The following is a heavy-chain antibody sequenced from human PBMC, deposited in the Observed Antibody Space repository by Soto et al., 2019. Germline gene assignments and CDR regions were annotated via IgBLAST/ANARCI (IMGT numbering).Heavy chain of an antibody. CDR3: ARQLDCSSTSCYVYYYYYYMDV. J-gene: IGHJ6*03. Sequence: PSETLSLTCTVSGGSISSSRYYWGWIRQPPGKGLKWIGSIYYSGSTYYNPSLKSRVTISVDTSKNQFSLKLSSVTAADTAVYYCARQLDCSSTSCYVYYYYYYMDVWGKGTTVTVSS. V-gene: IGHV4-39*01. CDR2: IYYSGST. CDR1: GGSISSSRYY. D-gene: IGHD2-2*01.